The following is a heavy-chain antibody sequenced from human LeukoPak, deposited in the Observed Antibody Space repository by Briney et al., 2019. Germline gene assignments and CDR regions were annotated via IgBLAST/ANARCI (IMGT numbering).Heavy chain of an antibody. CDR3: ASFSNYYGMDV. V-gene: IGHV3-48*03. J-gene: IGHJ6*04. CDR1: GFTFSSYE. CDR2: ISSSGSTI. Sequence: GGSLRLSCAASGFTFSSYEMNWVRQAPGKGLEWVSYISSSGSTIYYADSVKGRFTISRDNAKNSLYLQMNSLRAEDTAVCYCASFSNYYGMDVWGKGTTVTVSS.